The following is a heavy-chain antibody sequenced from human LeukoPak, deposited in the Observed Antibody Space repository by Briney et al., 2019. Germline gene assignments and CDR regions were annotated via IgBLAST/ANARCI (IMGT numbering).Heavy chain of an antibody. V-gene: IGHV4-59*11. CDR3: ARDYYDSRGEAFDI. Sequence: SETLSLTCTVFGDSIGSHYWSWIRQPPGKGLEWIGYIFYVGSTNYNPSLKSRVTISVDTSKNQFSLKLNSVTAADTAVYYCARDYYDSRGEAFDIWGKGTMVTVSS. CDR1: GDSIGSHY. D-gene: IGHD3-22*01. J-gene: IGHJ3*02. CDR2: IFYVGST.